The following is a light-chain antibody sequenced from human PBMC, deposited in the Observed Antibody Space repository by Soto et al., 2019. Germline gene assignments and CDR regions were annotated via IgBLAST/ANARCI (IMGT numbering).Light chain of an antibody. CDR2: AAS. Sequence: DIQMTQSPSSLSASVGDRVTITCRARQTITNYLSWYQQKLGKAPKLLIYAASSLQSGVPSRFTGSGSGTHFTLTITSLQPEDFATYFCQQSYTTPHTFGQGTKLEIK. CDR3: QQSYTTPHT. V-gene: IGKV1-39*01. CDR1: QTITNY. J-gene: IGKJ2*01.